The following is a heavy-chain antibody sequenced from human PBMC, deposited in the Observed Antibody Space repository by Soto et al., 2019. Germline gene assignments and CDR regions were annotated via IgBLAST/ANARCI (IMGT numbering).Heavy chain of an antibody. CDR2: ISYDGSNK. CDR1: GFTFSSYA. J-gene: IGHJ6*02. D-gene: IGHD1-7*01. V-gene: IGHV3-30-3*01. Sequence: GGSLRLSCAASGFTFSSYAMHWVRQAPGKGLEWVAIISYDGSNKYYADSVKGRFTISRDNSKNTLYLQMNSLSAEDTAVYYCAREFGIIETTADGMDVWGQGTTVTVSS. CDR3: AREFGIIETTADGMDV.